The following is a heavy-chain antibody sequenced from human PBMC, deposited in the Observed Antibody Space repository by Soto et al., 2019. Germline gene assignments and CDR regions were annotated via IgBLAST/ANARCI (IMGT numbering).Heavy chain of an antibody. Sequence: QVQLVQSGAEVKKPGSSVKVSCKASGGTFSSYAISWVRQAPGQGLEWMGGIIPIFGTANYAQKFQGRVTITADKSTSTAYMELSSLRSEDTAVYDCARDQGIAARLRFTWFDPWGQGTLVTVSS. CDR3: ARDQGIAARLRFTWFDP. J-gene: IGHJ5*02. V-gene: IGHV1-69*06. CDR1: GGTFSSYA. CDR2: IIPIFGTA. D-gene: IGHD6-6*01.